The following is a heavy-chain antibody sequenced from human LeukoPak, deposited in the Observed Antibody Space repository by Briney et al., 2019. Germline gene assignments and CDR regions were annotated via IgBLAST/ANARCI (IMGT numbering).Heavy chain of an antibody. V-gene: IGHV3-23*01. Sequence: GGSLRLSCAASGFTFRSYGMSWVRQAPGKGLEWVSAIDGSGGSTSYADSVKGRFTISRDNSKNTLYLQVNSLRAEDTAVYYCARPDYGSGSYYPPFDYWGRGTLVTVSS. J-gene: IGHJ4*02. CDR2: IDGSGGST. CDR1: GFTFRSYG. D-gene: IGHD3-10*01. CDR3: ARPDYGSGSYYPPFDY.